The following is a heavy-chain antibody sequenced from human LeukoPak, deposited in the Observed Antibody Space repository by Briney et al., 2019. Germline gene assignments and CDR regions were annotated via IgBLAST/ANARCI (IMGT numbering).Heavy chain of an antibody. CDR2: IYSSGST. J-gene: IGHJ3*02. V-gene: IGHV4-4*07. D-gene: IGHD3-3*01. CDR3: ARQQENPYDFWSGPPLVAFDI. Sequence: SETLSLTCTVSGGSIRSYYWSWIRQPAGKGLEWIGRIYSSGSTNYNPSLKSRVTMSVDTSKNQFSLKLSSVTAADTAVYYCARQQENPYDFWSGPPLVAFDIWGQGTMVTVSS. CDR1: GGSIRSYY.